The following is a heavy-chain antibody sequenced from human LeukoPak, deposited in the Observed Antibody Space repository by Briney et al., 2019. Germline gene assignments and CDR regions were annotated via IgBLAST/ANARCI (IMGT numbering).Heavy chain of an antibody. Sequence: PSETLSLTCTVSGGSISSYYWSWIRQPPGKGLEWIGYIYYSGSTNYNPSLKSRVTISVDTSKNQFSLKLSSVTAADTAVYYCASGYCGGDCYSPEYFDYWGQGTLVTVSS. D-gene: IGHD2-21*02. V-gene: IGHV4-59*01. CDR1: GGSISSYY. CDR2: IYYSGST. J-gene: IGHJ4*02. CDR3: ASGYCGGDCYSPEYFDY.